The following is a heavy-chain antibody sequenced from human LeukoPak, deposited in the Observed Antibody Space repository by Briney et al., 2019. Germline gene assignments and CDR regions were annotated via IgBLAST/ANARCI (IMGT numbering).Heavy chain of an antibody. Sequence: ASVRVSCKASGYTFTSYYMHWVRQAPGQRLEWMGWINAGNGNTKCSQKFQGRVTITRDTSASTAYMELSSLRSEDTAVYYCARGSLNYDFWSGYSLDYWGQGTLVTVSS. CDR1: GYTFTSYY. CDR3: ARGSLNYDFWSGYSLDY. V-gene: IGHV1-3*01. D-gene: IGHD3-3*01. J-gene: IGHJ4*02. CDR2: INAGNGNT.